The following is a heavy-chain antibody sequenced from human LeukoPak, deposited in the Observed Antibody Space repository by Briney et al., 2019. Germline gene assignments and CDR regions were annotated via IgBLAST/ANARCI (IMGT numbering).Heavy chain of an antibody. V-gene: IGHV3-21*01. CDR1: GFTFSSYS. J-gene: IGHJ6*02. D-gene: IGHD6-13*01. CDR3: ARVGWFGVAAAGTLSYYYGMDV. CDR2: ISSSSSYI. Sequence: GSLRLSCSASGFTFSSYSMNWVRQAPGKGLEWVSSISSSSSYIYYADSVKGRFTISRDNAKNSLYLQMNSLRAEDTAVYYCARVGWFGVAAAGTLSYYYGMDVWGQGTTVTVSS.